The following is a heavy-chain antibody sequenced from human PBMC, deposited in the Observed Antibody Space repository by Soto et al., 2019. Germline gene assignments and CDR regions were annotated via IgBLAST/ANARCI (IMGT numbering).Heavy chain of an antibody. CDR3: AKDRHYPRAYFTY. CDR2: VSANGQGI. Sequence: GVSLRLSCAASGFTFSSSAISWVRQAPGKGLEWVSAVSANGQGIYYADSVRGRFTISRDNSKNTVFLHMDSLSAEDTAVYYCAKDRHYPRAYFTYWGQGPLVTV. V-gene: IGHV3-23*01. D-gene: IGHD1-26*01. J-gene: IGHJ4*02. CDR1: GFTFSSSA.